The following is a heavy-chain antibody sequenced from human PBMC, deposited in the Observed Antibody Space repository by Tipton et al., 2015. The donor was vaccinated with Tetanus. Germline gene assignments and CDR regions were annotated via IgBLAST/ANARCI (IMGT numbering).Heavy chain of an antibody. Sequence: TLSLTCNVSGGSLSSRYWSWIRQTAGKRLEWIGRIYISGSTDYNPSLKTRVSMSVGTSKNQFSLKLSSVTASDTAVYYCARLRAYTYGYRGSYFDYWGQGILVTVSS. J-gene: IGHJ4*02. D-gene: IGHD5-18*01. V-gene: IGHV4-4*07. CDR2: IYISGST. CDR3: ARLRAYTYGYRGSYFDY. CDR1: GGSLSSRY.